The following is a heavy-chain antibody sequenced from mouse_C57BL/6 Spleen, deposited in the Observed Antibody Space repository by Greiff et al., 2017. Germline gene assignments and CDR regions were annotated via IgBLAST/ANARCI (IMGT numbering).Heavy chain of an antibody. CDR2: IYPGSGST. D-gene: IGHD2-4*01. CDR3: ARTHYDYDGCFDY. Sequence: QVQLQQPGAELVKPGASVKMSCKASGYTFTSYWITWVKQRPGQGLEWIGDIYPGSGSTNYNEKFKSKATLTVDTSSSTAYMQLSSLTSEDSAVYYCARTHYDYDGCFDYWGQGTTLTVSS. V-gene: IGHV1-55*01. CDR1: GYTFTSYW. J-gene: IGHJ2*01.